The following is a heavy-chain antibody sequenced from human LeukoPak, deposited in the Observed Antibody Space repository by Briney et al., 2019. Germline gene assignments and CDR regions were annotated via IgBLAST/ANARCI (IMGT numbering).Heavy chain of an antibody. J-gene: IGHJ4*02. CDR1: GFTFTGYY. Sequence: VASVKVSCKASGFTFTGYYIHWVRQAPGQGLEWMGWINPNNGGTNYAQMFQDRVTMTRDTSISTAYMELSRLRSDDTAVYYCARDLVGGTWASGYWGQGTLVTVSS. CDR2: INPNNGGT. D-gene: IGHD1-14*01. V-gene: IGHV1-2*02. CDR3: ARDLVGGTWASGY.